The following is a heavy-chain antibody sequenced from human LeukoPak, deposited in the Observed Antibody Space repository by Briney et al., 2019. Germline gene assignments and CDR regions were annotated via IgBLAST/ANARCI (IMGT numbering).Heavy chain of an antibody. CDR3: ARAFQSLGGLSLPDF. CDR1: GYTFTDYY. V-gene: IGHV7-4-1*02. J-gene: IGHJ4*02. D-gene: IGHD3-16*02. Sequence: ASVKVSCKASGYTFTDYYILWVRQAPGQGLEWMGWIHPSTGNPTYAQGFTGRFVFSLDTSVSTTYLQIRGLKAEDTAVYYCARAFQSLGGLSLPDFWGQGTLVTVSS. CDR2: IHPSTGNP.